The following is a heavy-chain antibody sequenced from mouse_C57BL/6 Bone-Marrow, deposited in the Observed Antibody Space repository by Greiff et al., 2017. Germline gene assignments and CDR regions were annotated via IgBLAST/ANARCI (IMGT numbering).Heavy chain of an antibody. CDR2: IRNKANGYTT. CDR3: ARYDDYDVDY. J-gene: IGHJ2*01. V-gene: IGHV7-3*01. CDR1: GFTFTDYY. Sequence: EVKLVESGGGLVQPGGSLSLSCAASGFTFTDYYLSWVRQPPGKALEWLGFIRNKANGYTTEYSASVKGQFTISRDNSQRILYRQMNALRAEDSATYYCARYDDYDVDYWGQGTTLTVSS. D-gene: IGHD2-4*01.